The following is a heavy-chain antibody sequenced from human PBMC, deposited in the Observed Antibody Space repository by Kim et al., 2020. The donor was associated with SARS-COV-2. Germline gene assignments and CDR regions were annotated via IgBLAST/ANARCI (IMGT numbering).Heavy chain of an antibody. CDR2: VNNGGNA. V-gene: IGHV3-23*01. CDR1: GFTFSRYA. CDR3: AKDHPSSGWPTFDS. Sequence: GGSLRLSCAASGFTFSRYAMSWVRQAPGKGPEWIAAVNNGGNAYYANFAKGRFTVSRDNNRNTLDLQMNSLTTEDTALYFCAKDHPSSGWPTFDSWGPGT. J-gene: IGHJ4*02. D-gene: IGHD6-19*01.